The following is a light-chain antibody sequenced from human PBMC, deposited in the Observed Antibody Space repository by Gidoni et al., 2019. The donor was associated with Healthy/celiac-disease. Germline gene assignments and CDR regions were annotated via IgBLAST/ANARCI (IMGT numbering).Light chain of an antibody. CDR3: QQYGSSPPVA. CDR2: GAS. J-gene: IGKJ1*01. V-gene: IGKV3-20*01. CDR1: QSVSSSY. Sequence: ESVLTPSPGTLSLSPGERATLSCRASQSVSSSYLAWYQQKPGQAPRLLIYGASSRATGIPDRFSGSGSGTDFTLTISRLEPEDFAVYYCQQYGSSPPVAFGQGTKVEIK.